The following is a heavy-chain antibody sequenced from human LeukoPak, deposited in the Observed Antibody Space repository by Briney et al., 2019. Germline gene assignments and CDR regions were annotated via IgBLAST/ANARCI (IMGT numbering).Heavy chain of an antibody. CDR3: ARARYTFDY. V-gene: IGHV3-7*01. J-gene: IGHJ4*02. CDR1: GYSLSGSW. CDR2: LHADGNEK. D-gene: IGHD5-12*01. Sequence: GGSLRLSCAASGYSLSGSWMCWVRQAPGKGLEWVARLHADGNEKYYVDSVKGRFSVSRDTAKNSLYVHMNTQRVEDTGVDYCARARYTFDYLGQGTLVTVSS.